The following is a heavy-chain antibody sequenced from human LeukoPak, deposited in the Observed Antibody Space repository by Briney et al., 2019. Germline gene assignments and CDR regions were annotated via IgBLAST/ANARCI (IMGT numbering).Heavy chain of an antibody. J-gene: IGHJ4*02. CDR3: ARGHPKYYGSGPNDY. Sequence: PSVTVSCKASGYTFTSYDNNWMWQANGHGHELKGRMNTNSGNTGYAQKFQGRVTMTRNTSISTAYMELSSLRSEDTAVYYCARGHPKYYGSGPNDYWGQGTLVTVSS. D-gene: IGHD3-10*01. V-gene: IGHV1-8*01. CDR1: GYTFTSYD. CDR2: MNTNSGNT.